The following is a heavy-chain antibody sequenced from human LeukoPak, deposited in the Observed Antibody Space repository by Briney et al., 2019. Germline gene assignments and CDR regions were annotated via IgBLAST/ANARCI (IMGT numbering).Heavy chain of an antibody. V-gene: IGHV4-39*07. CDR2: IYYSGST. Sequence: PSETLSLTCTVSGGSISSSSYYWGWIRQPPGKGLEWIGSIYYSGSTYYNPSLKSRVTISVDTSKNQFSLKLSSVTAADTAVYYCAREEGGYCTNGVCYEFNWLDPWGQGTLVTVSS. CDR1: GGSISSSSYY. J-gene: IGHJ5*02. D-gene: IGHD2-8*01. CDR3: AREEGGYCTNGVCYEFNWLDP.